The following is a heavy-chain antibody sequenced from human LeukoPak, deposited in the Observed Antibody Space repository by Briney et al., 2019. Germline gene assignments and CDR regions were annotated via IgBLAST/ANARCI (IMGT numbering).Heavy chain of an antibody. CDR3: ARDSDRPTYYYGSGSYYDGDY. V-gene: IGHV1-18*01. Sequence: ASVKVSCKASGYTFTSYGISWVRQAPGQGLEWMGWISAYNGNTNYAQKLQGRVTMTTDTSTSTAYMELRSLRSDDTAVCYCARDSDRPTYYYGSGSYYDGDYWGQGTLVTVSS. D-gene: IGHD3-10*01. CDR1: GYTFTSYG. J-gene: IGHJ4*02. CDR2: ISAYNGNT.